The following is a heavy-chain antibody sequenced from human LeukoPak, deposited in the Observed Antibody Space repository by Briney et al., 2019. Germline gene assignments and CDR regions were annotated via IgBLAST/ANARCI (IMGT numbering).Heavy chain of an antibody. CDR3: ARDAPQVPAAGVLAS. D-gene: IGHD6-13*01. V-gene: IGHV3-53*01. Sequence: GGSLRLSCAASGFTVSDNYMSWVRQAPGKGLEWVSVMYSGGDTYYADSVKGRFTFSRDISKNTLYLQMNGLRTEATAMYYCARDAPQVPAAGVLASWGQGTLVTVSS. CDR2: MYSGGDT. J-gene: IGHJ5*02. CDR1: GFTVSDNY.